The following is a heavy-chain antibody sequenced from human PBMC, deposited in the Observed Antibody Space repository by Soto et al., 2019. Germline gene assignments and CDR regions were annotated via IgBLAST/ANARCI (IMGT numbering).Heavy chain of an antibody. CDR3: ARDDSAAGPLGF. J-gene: IGHJ4*02. D-gene: IGHD6-13*01. CDR2: INWDGSNE. V-gene: IGHV3-20*04. CDR1: GFIFDDFS. Sequence: ESGGSVVRPGGSLRLSCGASGFIFDDFSLSWVRQFPGKGLEWVAGINWDGSNEGYAESVKGRFTISRDNAKNSLYLQMSSLRADDTALYFCARDDSAAGPLGFWGQGTLVTVSS.